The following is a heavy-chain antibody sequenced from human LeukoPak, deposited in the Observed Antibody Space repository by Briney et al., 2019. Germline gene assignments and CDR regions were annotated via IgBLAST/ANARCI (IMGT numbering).Heavy chain of an antibody. V-gene: IGHV1-2*02. CDR1: GYTFTGYY. D-gene: IGHD3-22*01. CDR3: ASGHYYDSSGYYYGYFQH. Sequence: ASVKVSCKASGYTFTGYYMHWVRQAPGQGLEWMGWINPNSGGTNYAQKFQGRFTMTRDTSISTAYMELSRLRSDDTAVYYCASGHYYDSSGYYYGYFQHWGQGTLVTVS. J-gene: IGHJ1*01. CDR2: INPNSGGT.